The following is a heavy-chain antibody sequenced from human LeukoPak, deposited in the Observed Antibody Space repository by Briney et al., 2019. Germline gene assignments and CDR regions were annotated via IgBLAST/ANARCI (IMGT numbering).Heavy chain of an antibody. D-gene: IGHD3-22*01. CDR3: ARDNYDSIFGTLSLSYYYYMDV. J-gene: IGHJ6*03. CDR1: GYTFTSYG. V-gene: IGHV1-18*01. CDR2: ISAYNGNT. Sequence: GASVKVSCKASGYTFTSYGISWVRQAPGQGLEWMGWISAYNGNTNYAQKLQGRVTMTTDTSTSTAYMELRSLRSDDTAVYYCARDNYDSIFGTLSLSYYYYMDVWGKGTTVTISS.